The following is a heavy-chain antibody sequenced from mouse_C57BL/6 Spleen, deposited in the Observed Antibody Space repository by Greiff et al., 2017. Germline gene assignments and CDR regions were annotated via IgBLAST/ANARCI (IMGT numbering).Heavy chain of an antibody. Sequence: VQLQQSGPELVKPGASVKISCKASGYTFTDYYMNWVKQSHGKSLEWIGDINPNNGGTSYNQKFKGKATWTVDKSSSTAYLELRSLTSEDSAVYYCARGSSGIYAKDDWGQGTSVTVSS. CDR2: INPNNGGT. CDR1: GYTFTDYY. J-gene: IGHJ4*01. D-gene: IGHD3-2*02. V-gene: IGHV1-26*01. CDR3: ARGSSGIYAKDD.